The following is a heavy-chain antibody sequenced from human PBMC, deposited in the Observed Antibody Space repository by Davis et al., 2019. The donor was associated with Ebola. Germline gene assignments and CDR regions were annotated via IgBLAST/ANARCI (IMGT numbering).Heavy chain of an antibody. CDR1: GYSFTSYW. J-gene: IGHJ4*02. Sequence: GESLKISCKGSGYSFTSYWIGWVRQMPGKGLEWMGIINPGDSDTRYSPSFQGQVTISADKSISTAYLQWSSLKASDTAMYYCARHGTSSFRSIDYWGQGTLVTVSS. V-gene: IGHV5-51*01. CDR2: INPGDSDT. CDR3: ARHGTSSFRSIDY. D-gene: IGHD1-1*01.